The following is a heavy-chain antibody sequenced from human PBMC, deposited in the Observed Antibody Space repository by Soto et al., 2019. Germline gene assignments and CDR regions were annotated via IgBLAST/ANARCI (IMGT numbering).Heavy chain of an antibody. J-gene: IGHJ4*02. CDR1: GYTFTGYY. Sequence: ASVKVSCKASGYTFTGYYMHWVRQAPGQGLEWMGGFIPDDGTTNYAQKFQGRVTMTEDTSTDTAYMELSSLRSEDTAVYYCATGWGAFGYFDYWGQGTLVTVSS. CDR3: ATGWGAFGYFDY. V-gene: IGHV1-24*01. CDR2: FIPDDGTT. D-gene: IGHD3-10*01.